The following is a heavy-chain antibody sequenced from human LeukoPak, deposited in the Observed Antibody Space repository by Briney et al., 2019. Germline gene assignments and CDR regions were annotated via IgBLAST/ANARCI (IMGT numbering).Heavy chain of an antibody. CDR3: ARSGSGSPPGY. CDR2: ISAYNGNT. Sequence: ASVKVSCKASGYTFTNHAISWVRQTPGQGLEWMGWISAYNGNTNYAQKLQGRVTMTTDTSTSTAYMELRSLRSDDTAVYYCARSGSGSPPGYWGQGTLVTVSS. V-gene: IGHV1-18*01. CDR1: GYTFTNHA. D-gene: IGHD3-10*01. J-gene: IGHJ4*02.